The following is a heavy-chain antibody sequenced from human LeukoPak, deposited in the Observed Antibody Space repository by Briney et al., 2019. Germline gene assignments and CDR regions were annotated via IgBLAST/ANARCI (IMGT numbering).Heavy chain of an antibody. D-gene: IGHD6-19*01. V-gene: IGHV1-2*04. CDR2: INPNSGGT. CDR1: GYTFTGYY. J-gene: IGHJ4*02. Sequence: ASVKVSCKASGYTFTGYYMHWVRQAPGQGLEWMGWINPNSGGTNYAQKFQGWVTMTRDTSTSTVYMELSSLRSEDTAVYYCARIGIAVALPDYWGQGTLVTVSS. CDR3: ARIGIAVALPDY.